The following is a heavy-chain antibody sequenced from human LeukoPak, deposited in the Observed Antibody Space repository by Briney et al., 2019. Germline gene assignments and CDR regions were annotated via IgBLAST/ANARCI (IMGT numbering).Heavy chain of an antibody. J-gene: IGHJ4*02. V-gene: IGHV3-74*01. CDR3: VRDGDAYNFDF. Sequence: GGSLRLSCAASGFTFNDAWMHWVRQAPGKGLEWVSRIKYDGSYTNYADSVKGRFTISRDNARNTLSLHMISLRAEDTAIYFCVRDGDAYNFDFWGQGVLVTVSS. CDR2: IKYDGSYT. CDR1: GFTFNDAW. D-gene: IGHD5-24*01.